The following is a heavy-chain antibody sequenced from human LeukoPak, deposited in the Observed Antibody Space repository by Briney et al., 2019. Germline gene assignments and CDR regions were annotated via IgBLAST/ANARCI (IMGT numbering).Heavy chain of an antibody. CDR2: IKEDGGEK. CDR1: GFTFSGSW. CDR3: ARGTYYDRSTYYPGY. Sequence: GGSLRLSCAASGFTFSGSWMSWVRQGPGKGLEWVADIKEDGGEKYYVDSVKGRFTISRDNVKNSLYLQMNSLRAEDTAVYYCARGTYYDRSTYYPGYWGQGTLVTVSS. D-gene: IGHD3-22*01. J-gene: IGHJ4*02. V-gene: IGHV3-7*04.